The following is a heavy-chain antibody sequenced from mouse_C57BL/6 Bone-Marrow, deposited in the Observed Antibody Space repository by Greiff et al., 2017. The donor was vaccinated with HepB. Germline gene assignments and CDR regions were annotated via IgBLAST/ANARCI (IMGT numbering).Heavy chain of an antibody. V-gene: IGHV1-74*01. J-gene: IGHJ2*01. CDR2: IHPSDSET. CDR3: AMGKESNYYFGY. D-gene: IGHD2-5*01. CDR1: GYTFTSYW. Sequence: VQLQQPGAELVKPGASVKVSCKASGYTFTSYWMHWVKQRPGQGLEWIGRIHPSDSETNYNQKFKGKATLTVDKSSSTAYMQLSSLTSEDSAVYYCAMGKESNYYFGYWGQGTTLTVSS.